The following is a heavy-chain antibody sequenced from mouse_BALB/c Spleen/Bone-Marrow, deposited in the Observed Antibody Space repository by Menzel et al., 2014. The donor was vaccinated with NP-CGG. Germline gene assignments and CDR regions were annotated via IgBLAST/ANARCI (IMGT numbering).Heavy chain of an antibody. J-gene: IGHJ4*01. CDR1: GYTFTNYW. CDR3: ARGIYYVNYVYARDY. Sequence: DLVKPGASATLSCKASGYTFTNYWINWIKQRPGPSLEWIGRIAPGSGSTYYNEMFKGKSTLTVDTSSSAAYIQLSSLSSENSAVYFCARGIYYVNYVYARDYWGQGTSATVAS. CDR2: IAPGSGST. D-gene: IGHD2-1*01. V-gene: IGHV1S41*01.